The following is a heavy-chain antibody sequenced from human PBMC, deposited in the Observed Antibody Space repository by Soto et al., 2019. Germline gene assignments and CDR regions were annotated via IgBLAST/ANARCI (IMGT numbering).Heavy chain of an antibody. D-gene: IGHD1-26*01. CDR3: AKDQGGMRYYFDY. J-gene: IGHJ4*02. CDR2: ISGSGGST. CDR1: GFTFSSYA. V-gene: IGHV3-23*01. Sequence: PGWSLRLSCAASGFTFSSYAMSWVRQAPGKGLEWVSAISGSGGSTYYADSVKGRFTISRDNSKNTLYLQMNSLRAEDTAVYYCAKDQGGMRYYFDYWGQGTLVTVSS.